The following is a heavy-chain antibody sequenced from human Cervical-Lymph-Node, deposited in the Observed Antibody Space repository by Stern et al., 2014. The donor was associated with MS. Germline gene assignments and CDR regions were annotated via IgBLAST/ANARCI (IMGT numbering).Heavy chain of an antibody. CDR1: GYIFTDYY. CDR3: TRALRIADRPSPGGHWFDP. J-gene: IGHJ5*02. D-gene: IGHD6-6*01. V-gene: IGHV1-2*02. CDR2: INPKSGGT. Sequence: DQLVESGAEVEKPGASVKVSCKASGYIFTDYYLHWVRQAPGQGLEWMGRINPKSGGTSYAQSFQGKVTLTRDTSITTAYMDLSRLTSGDTAVYYCTRALRIADRPSPGGHWFDPWGQGTLVIVSS.